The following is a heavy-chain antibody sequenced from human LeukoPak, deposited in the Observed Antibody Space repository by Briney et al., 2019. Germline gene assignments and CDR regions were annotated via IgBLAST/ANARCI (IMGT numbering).Heavy chain of an antibody. Sequence: SVKVSCKASGYTFTIYGISWVRQAPGQGLEWMGWISAYNGNTNYAQKLQGRVTMTTDTSTSTAYMELRSLRSDDTAVYYCARAGSSSWPIYYYYYYGMDVWSQGTTVTVSS. V-gene: IGHV1-18*01. CDR3: ARAGSSSWPIYYYYYYGMDV. CDR1: GYTFTIYG. D-gene: IGHD6-13*01. J-gene: IGHJ6*02. CDR2: ISAYNGNT.